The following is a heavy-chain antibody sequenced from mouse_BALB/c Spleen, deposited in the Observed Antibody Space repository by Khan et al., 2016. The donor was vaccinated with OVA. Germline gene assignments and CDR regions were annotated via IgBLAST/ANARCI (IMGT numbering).Heavy chain of an antibody. Sequence: VQLKESGPGLVKPSQSLSLTCTVTGYSITSGYGWNWIRQFPGNKLEWMGYIRYSGSTNYNPSLKSRISITRDTSKNQFFLQLNSVTTEETATYYCARTARIKYWGQGTTLTVPS. D-gene: IGHD1-2*01. J-gene: IGHJ2*01. V-gene: IGHV3-1*02. CDR3: ARTARIKY. CDR2: IRYSGST. CDR1: GYSITSGYG.